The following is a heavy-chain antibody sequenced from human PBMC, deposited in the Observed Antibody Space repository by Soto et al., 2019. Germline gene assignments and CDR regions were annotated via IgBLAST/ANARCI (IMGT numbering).Heavy chain of an antibody. J-gene: IGHJ3*02. D-gene: IGHD3-22*01. CDR3: AINYYDSSGPSAAFDI. CDR2: INPNSGGT. CDR1: GYTFTGYY. V-gene: IGHV1-2*04. Sequence: GASVKVSCKASGYTFTGYYMHWVRQAPGQGLEWMGWINPNSGGTNYAQKFQGWVTMTRDTSISTAYMELSRLRSDDAAVYYCAINYYDSSGPSAAFDIWGQGTMVTVS.